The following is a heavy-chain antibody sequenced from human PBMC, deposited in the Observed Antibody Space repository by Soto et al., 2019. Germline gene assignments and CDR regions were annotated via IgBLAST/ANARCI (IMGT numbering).Heavy chain of an antibody. CDR2: ISSSGSTI. Sequence: EVQLVESGGGLVQPGGSLRLSCAAAGFIFSDYDMNWVRQAPGKGLEWVSYISSSGSTIDYADSVKGRFTISRDNTKNSLYLQMNSLRAEDTAVYYCAREVDIVAGFYYYGMDVWGQGTTVTVS. V-gene: IGHV3-48*03. D-gene: IGHD5-12*01. J-gene: IGHJ6*02. CDR1: GFIFSDYD. CDR3: AREVDIVAGFYYYGMDV.